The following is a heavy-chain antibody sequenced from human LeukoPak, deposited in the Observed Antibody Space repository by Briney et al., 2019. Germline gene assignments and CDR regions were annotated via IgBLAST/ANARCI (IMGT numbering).Heavy chain of an antibody. CDR3: ARERIGSTSCVFFH. Sequence: ETLSLTCAVSGGSISSNNWWSWVRQAPGKGLEWVANIKQDGSEKYYVDSVKGRFTISRDNAKNSLYLQMNSLRAEDTAVYYCARERIGSTSCVFFHWGQGTLVTVSP. J-gene: IGHJ4*02. CDR2: IKQDGSEK. D-gene: IGHD6-6*01. V-gene: IGHV3-7*01. CDR1: GGSISSNNW.